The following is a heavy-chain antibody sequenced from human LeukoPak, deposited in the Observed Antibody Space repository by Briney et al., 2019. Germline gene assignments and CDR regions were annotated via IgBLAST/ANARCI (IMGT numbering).Heavy chain of an antibody. CDR1: GFTFSNAW. CDR3: GRVSPFDF. CDR2: IKRKTDGGTT. D-gene: IGHD1-26*01. J-gene: IGHJ4*02. Sequence: GGSLRLSCAGSGFTFSNAWMSWVRQAPGKGLEWVGRIKRKTDGGTTGYAAAVKGRFTNSRDDSKNTLYLQMNSLRVEDTAFYYCGRVSPFDFWGQGILVTVSS. V-gene: IGHV3-15*01.